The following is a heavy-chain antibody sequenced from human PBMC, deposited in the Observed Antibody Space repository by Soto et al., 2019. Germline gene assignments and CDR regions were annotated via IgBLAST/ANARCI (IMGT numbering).Heavy chain of an antibody. CDR2: IYYSGKT. Sequence: KPSETLSLTCSLSGASITSTTYFWAWIRQPPGKGLEWVSSIYYSGKTHYNPSLKSRATISVDRSRNQFSLQVSSVTAADTAVYYCAKNLPRTGRFDYWGQGTMVTVSS. J-gene: IGHJ4*02. CDR3: AKNLPRTGRFDY. V-gene: IGHV4-39*01. CDR1: GASITSTTYF.